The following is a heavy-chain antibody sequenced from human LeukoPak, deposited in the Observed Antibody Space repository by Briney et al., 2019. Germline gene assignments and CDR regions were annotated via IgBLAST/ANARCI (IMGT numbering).Heavy chain of an antibody. D-gene: IGHD4-17*01. V-gene: IGHV3-7*01. CDR3: ARARYYGPGISFDY. Sequence: GGSLRLSCAASGFTFSSFWMSWVRQASGKGLEWVANIKQDGSEKYSVDSVKGRFTISRDNAKNSLYLQMNSLRAEDTAVYYCARARYYGPGISFDYWGQGTLVTVSS. J-gene: IGHJ4*02. CDR2: IKQDGSEK. CDR1: GFTFSSFW.